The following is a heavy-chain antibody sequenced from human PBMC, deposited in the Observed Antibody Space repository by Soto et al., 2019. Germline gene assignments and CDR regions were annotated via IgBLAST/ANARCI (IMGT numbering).Heavy chain of an antibody. CDR1: GFTVSSNY. J-gene: IGHJ4*02. D-gene: IGHD3-22*01. Sequence: EVQLVESGGGLIQPGGSLRLSCAASGFTVSSNYMSWVRQAPGKGLEWVSVIYSGGSTYYADSVKGRFTISRDNSKNTLYLQMNSLRAEDTAVYYCARETYYYDSSGYYSAGVDYWGQRTLVTFSS. V-gene: IGHV3-53*01. CDR3: ARETYYYDSSGYYSAGVDY. CDR2: IYSGGST.